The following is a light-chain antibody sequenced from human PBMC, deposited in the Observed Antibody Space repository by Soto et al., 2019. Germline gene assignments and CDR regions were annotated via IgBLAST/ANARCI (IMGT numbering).Light chain of an antibody. Sequence: EIVLTQSAATLSVSPGERVTLSCRASQNIGSNLAWYQQRPGQAPRLLIYGASTRATGVQAKFSGSESGTEFTLTSSSLQSGDFVVYYCQQYKNGPYTFGQGTKLEIK. V-gene: IGKV3-15*01. CDR2: GAS. CDR1: QNIGSN. CDR3: QQYKNGPYT. J-gene: IGKJ2*01.